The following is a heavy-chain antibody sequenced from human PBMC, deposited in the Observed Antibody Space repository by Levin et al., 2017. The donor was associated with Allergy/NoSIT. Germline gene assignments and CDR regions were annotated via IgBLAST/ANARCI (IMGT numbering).Heavy chain of an antibody. CDR1: GGSFSGYY. J-gene: IGHJ4*02. V-gene: IGHV4-34*01. Sequence: PSETLSLTCAVYGGSFSGYYWSWIRQPPGKGLEWIGEINHSGSTNYNPSLKSRVTISVDTSKNQFSLKLSSVTAADTAVYYCARVGSLECLDYWGQGTLVTVSS. CDR2: INHSGST. D-gene: IGHD3-3*01. CDR3: ARVGSLECLDY.